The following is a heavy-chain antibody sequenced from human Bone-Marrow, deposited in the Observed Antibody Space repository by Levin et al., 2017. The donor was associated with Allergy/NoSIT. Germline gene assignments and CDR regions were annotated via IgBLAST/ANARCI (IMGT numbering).Heavy chain of an antibody. CDR2: MNQDGSDK. CDR1: GFTFPLYS. Sequence: LSLTCAASGFTFPLYSMSWVRQAPGKGLEWVANMNQDGSDKYYVDSVKGRFTIPRDNAKNSLYLQMNNLRAEETAVFYCARRILVRGVLSGGVDGWGQGTTVTVSS. D-gene: IGHD3-10*01. CDR3: ARRILVRGVLSGGVDG. J-gene: IGHJ6*02. V-gene: IGHV3-7*01.